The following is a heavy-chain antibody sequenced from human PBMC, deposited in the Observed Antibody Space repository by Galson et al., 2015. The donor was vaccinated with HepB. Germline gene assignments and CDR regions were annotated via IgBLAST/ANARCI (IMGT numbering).Heavy chain of an antibody. CDR2: IDPSDSYT. Sequence: QSGAEVKKPGESLKISCKGSGYSFTSYWISWVRQMPGKGLEWMGRIDPSDSYTNYSPSFQGHVTISADKSISTAYLQWSSLKASDTAMYYCAILTVITFGGVIVPIDYWGQGTLVTVSS. J-gene: IGHJ4*02. V-gene: IGHV5-10-1*01. CDR1: GYSFTSYW. D-gene: IGHD3-16*02. CDR3: AILTVITFGGVIVPIDY.